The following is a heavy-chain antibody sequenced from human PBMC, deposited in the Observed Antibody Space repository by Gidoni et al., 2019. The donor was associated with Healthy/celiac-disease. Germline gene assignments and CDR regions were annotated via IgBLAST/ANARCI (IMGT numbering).Heavy chain of an antibody. CDR1: GGSISSSSYY. Sequence: QLQLQESGPGLVKPSETLSLTCTVSGGSISSSSYYWGWFRQPPGKGLEWIGSIYYSGSTYYNPSLKSRVTISVDTSKNQFSLKLSSVTAADTAVYYCAVLSTATIKIDYWGQGTLVTVSS. J-gene: IGHJ4*02. V-gene: IGHV4-39*01. CDR3: AVLSTATIKIDY. CDR2: IYYSGST. D-gene: IGHD4-17*01.